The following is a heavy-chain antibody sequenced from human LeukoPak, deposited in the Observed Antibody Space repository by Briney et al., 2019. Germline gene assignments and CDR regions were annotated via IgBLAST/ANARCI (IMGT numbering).Heavy chain of an antibody. CDR2: IYYSGST. D-gene: IGHD6-19*01. CDR1: GGSISSYY. Sequence: SETLSLTCTVPGGSISSYYWSWIRQPPGKGLEWIGYIYYSGSTNYNPSLKSRVTISVDTSKNQFSLKLSSVTAADTAVYYCAGRLVSYFDYWGQGTLVTVSS. V-gene: IGHV4-59*01. CDR3: AGRLVSYFDY. J-gene: IGHJ4*02.